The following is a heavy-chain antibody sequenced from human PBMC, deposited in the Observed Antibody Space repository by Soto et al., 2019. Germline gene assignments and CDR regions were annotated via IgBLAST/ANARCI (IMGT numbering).Heavy chain of an antibody. J-gene: IGHJ4*02. CDR2: IIPIFGTA. CDR1: GGTFSSYA. CDR3: ASPAEIDSIAAAGTFDY. D-gene: IGHD6-13*01. Sequence: QVQLVQSGAEVKKPGSSVKVSCKASGGTFSSYAISWVRQAPGQGLEWMGGIIPIFGTANYAQKFQGRVTITADESPSTAYMELSSLRSEDTAVYYCASPAEIDSIAAAGTFDYWGQGTLVTVSS. V-gene: IGHV1-69*01.